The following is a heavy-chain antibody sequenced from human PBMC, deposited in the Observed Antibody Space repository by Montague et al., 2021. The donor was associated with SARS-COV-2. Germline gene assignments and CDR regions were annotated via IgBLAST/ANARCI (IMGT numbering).Heavy chain of an antibody. CDR1: GLTFSSHW. CDR2: IKQDGSEK. CDR3: AKAEESGNYLSVGLDS. V-gene: IGHV3-7*03. J-gene: IGHJ4*02. Sequence: SLRLSCAASGLTFSSHWMSWVRQAPGKGLEWVANIKQDGSEKYHVDSVKGRFTISRDNAKNSLYLQMNSLGAEDTAIYYCAKAEESGNYLSVGLDSWGPGTLVTVSS. D-gene: IGHD2/OR15-2a*01.